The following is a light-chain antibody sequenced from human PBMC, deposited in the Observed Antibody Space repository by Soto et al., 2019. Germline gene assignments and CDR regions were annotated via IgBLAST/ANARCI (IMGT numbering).Light chain of an antibody. J-gene: IGKJ2*01. V-gene: IGKV1-39*01. Sequence: IQMTQSPASLSASVGDRVTITCRASQSIGIYLNWYQQKPGKAPKLLVYTASSLQSGAPSRFSVSGSGTDFTLTINSLQPEDFATYYCQQPFSTPCTFGQGTKLEIK. CDR2: TAS. CDR1: QSIGIY. CDR3: QQPFSTPCT.